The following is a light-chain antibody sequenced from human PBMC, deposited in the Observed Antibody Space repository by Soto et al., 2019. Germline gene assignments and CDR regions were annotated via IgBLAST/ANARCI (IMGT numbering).Light chain of an antibody. CDR1: QSVSSSY. CDR2: DAS. V-gene: IGKV3-20*01. J-gene: IGKJ1*01. CDR3: QQYGGSPRT. Sequence: EIVLTQSPGTLSLSPGERATLSCRASQSVSSSYLAWYQQKPGQAPRLLIYDASNRATGIPARFSGSGSGTDFTLTISRLEPEDFAVYDCQQYGGSPRTFGQGTKVDNK.